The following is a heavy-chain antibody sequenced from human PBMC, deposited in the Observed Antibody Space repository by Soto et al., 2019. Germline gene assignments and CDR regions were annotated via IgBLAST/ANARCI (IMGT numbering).Heavy chain of an antibody. CDR2: IGTAGDP. CDR3: ARSCSSTSCYSFGMDV. J-gene: IGHJ6*02. V-gene: IGHV3-13*05. CDR1: GFTFSSYD. D-gene: IGHD2-2*01. Sequence: VSLRLSCAASGFTFSSYDMHWVRQATGKGLEWVSAIGTAGDPYYPGSVKGRFTISRENAKNSLYLQMNSLRAGDTAVYYCARSCSSTSCYSFGMDVWGQGTTVTVYS.